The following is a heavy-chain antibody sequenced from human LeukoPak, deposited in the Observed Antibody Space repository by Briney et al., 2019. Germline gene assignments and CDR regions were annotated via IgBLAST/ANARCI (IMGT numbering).Heavy chain of an antibody. CDR3: AKDWHVAAAINDWYFDL. D-gene: IGHD6-13*01. CDR2: ISGSGGST. CDR1: GFTFSSYA. J-gene: IGHJ2*01. V-gene: IGHV3-23*01. Sequence: HPGGSLRLSCAASGFTFSSYAMSWVRQAPGKGLEWVSAISGSGGSTYYADSVKGRFTISRDNSKNTLYLQMNSLRAEDTAVYYCAKDWHVAAAINDWYFDLWGRGTLVTVSS.